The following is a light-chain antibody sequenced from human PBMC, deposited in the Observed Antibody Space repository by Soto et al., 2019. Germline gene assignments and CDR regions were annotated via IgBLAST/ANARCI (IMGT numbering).Light chain of an antibody. Sequence: QCLLTQPASVSGSLGQSVTISCTGTTSDVGGYNYVSWYQQHPGKAPILMIYEVTNRPSGVSNRFSGSKSGNTASLTISGLQVEDEAEYYCGSYTGSITSVFGTGTKVTVL. CDR2: EVT. CDR1: TSDVGGYNY. CDR3: GSYTGSITSV. J-gene: IGLJ1*01. V-gene: IGLV2-14*01.